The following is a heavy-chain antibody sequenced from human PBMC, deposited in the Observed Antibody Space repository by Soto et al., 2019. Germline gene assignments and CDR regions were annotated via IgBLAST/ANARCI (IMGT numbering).Heavy chain of an antibody. V-gene: IGHV1-8*01. D-gene: IGHD6-13*01. CDR3: AREWSAAGHFYGMDV. CDR1: GYTFTSYD. J-gene: IGHJ6*02. CDR2: MNTNSDDT. Sequence: ASVKVSCKTSGYTFTSYDINWVRQAPGQGLEWVGWMNTNSDDTRSAQKFRGRLTLTRDKSMRAVYMKLSNLRPDNSAVYYCAREWSAAGHFYGMDVWGQGTTVTVSS.